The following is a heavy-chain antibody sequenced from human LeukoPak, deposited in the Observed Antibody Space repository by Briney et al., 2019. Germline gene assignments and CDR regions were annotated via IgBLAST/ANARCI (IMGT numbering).Heavy chain of an antibody. CDR2: ISSSSSNV. CDR1: GFTFSRYS. Sequence: GGSLRLSCAASGFTFSRYSMNWVRQAPGKGLEWVSYISSSSSNVYYADSLKGRFTISRDNAKNSLYLQMNSLRDEDTAVYYCARAQTYYGSVNYLYWGQGTLVTVSS. V-gene: IGHV3-48*02. J-gene: IGHJ4*02. CDR3: ARAQTYYGSVNYLY. D-gene: IGHD3-10*01.